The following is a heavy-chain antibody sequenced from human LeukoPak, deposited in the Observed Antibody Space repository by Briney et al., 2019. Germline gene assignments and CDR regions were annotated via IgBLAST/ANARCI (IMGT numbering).Heavy chain of an antibody. CDR3: ARVGRSRLLWFGELFDY. Sequence: GASVKVSCKASGYTFTGYYMHWVRQAPGQGLEWMGWINPNSGGTNYAQKFQGRVTMTRDTSISTAYMELSRLRSDDTAVYYCARVGRSRLLWFGELFDYWGQGTLVTVSS. J-gene: IGHJ4*02. CDR1: GYTFTGYY. V-gene: IGHV1-2*02. D-gene: IGHD3-10*01. CDR2: INPNSGGT.